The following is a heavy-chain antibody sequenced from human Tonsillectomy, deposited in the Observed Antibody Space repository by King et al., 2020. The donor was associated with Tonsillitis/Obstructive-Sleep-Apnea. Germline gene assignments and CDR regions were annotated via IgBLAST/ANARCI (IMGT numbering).Heavy chain of an antibody. CDR1: GGSISSYY. CDR3: ARASGSSDYYYYYIDV. Sequence: QLQESGPGLVKPSETLSLTCTVSGGSISSYYWSWIRQPPGKGLEWIGYIYYSGSTNYNPSLKSRVTISVDTSKNQFSLKLSSVTAADTAVYYCARASGSSDYYYYYIDVWGKGTPVTVSS. CDR2: IYYSGST. V-gene: IGHV4-59*08. D-gene: IGHD3-10*01. J-gene: IGHJ6*03.